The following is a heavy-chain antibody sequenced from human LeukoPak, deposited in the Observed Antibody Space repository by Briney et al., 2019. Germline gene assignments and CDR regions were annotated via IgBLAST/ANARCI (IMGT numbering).Heavy chain of an antibody. J-gene: IGHJ5*02. CDR1: GFTFSNAW. V-gene: IGHV3-15*01. Sequence: GGSLRLSCAASGFTFSNAWMGWVRQAPGKGLEWVGRIKSKTDGGTTDYAAPVKGRFTISRDDSKNTLYLQMNSLKTEDTAVYYCTTDRLGWRRIAARTGWFDPWGQGTLVTVSS. CDR2: IKSKTDGGTT. D-gene: IGHD6-6*01. CDR3: TTDRLGWRRIAARTGWFDP.